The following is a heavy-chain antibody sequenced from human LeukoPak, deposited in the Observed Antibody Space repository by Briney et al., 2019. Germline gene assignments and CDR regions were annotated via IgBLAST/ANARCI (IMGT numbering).Heavy chain of an antibody. CDR3: ARAPVEMATIYYYYYMDV. J-gene: IGHJ6*03. CDR2: LDTNNGHT. V-gene: IGHV1-8*03. CDR1: GYTFTAYD. D-gene: IGHD5-24*01. Sequence: ASVKVSCKTSGYTFTAYDITWMRQATGQGLEWMGWLDTNNGHTGYAQKFQGRVTITRDTSMSTAYMELTSLRSEDTAVYYCARAPVEMATIYYYYYMDVWGKGTTVTVSS.